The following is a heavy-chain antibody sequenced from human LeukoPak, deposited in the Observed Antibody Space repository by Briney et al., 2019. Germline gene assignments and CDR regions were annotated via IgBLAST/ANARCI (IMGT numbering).Heavy chain of an antibody. J-gene: IGHJ6*03. Sequence: SETLSLTCTVSGGSISSYYWSWIRQPPGRGLEWIGYIYYSGSTNYKPSLKSRVTISVDTSKNQFSLKLSSVTAADTAVYYCARAGPYYYYMDVWGKGTTVTVSS. CDR3: ARAGPYYYYMDV. CDR1: GGSISSYY. CDR2: IYYSGST. D-gene: IGHD1-14*01. V-gene: IGHV4-59*01.